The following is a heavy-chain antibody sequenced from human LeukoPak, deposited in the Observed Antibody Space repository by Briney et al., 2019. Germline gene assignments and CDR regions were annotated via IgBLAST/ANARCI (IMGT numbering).Heavy chain of an antibody. Sequence: PGGSLRLSCAASGFSFSSSAMSWVRQAPGKGLEWVSGISGRGSNTYYAKSVRGRFTISGDDSKNTLYLQMRSLRAEDTALYYCAKAGGFPLDYWGQGTLVTVSS. J-gene: IGHJ4*02. CDR2: ISGRGSNT. V-gene: IGHV3-23*01. D-gene: IGHD5-12*01. CDR3: AKAGGFPLDY. CDR1: GFSFSSSA.